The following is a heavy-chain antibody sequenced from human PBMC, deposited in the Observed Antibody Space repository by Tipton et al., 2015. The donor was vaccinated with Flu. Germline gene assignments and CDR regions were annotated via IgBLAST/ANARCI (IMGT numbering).Heavy chain of an antibody. CDR3: ARIFGVTLNNGIDP. D-gene: IGHD3-3*01. V-gene: IGHV4-61*02. CDR1: GGSISSGSYY. J-gene: IGHJ5*02. CDR2: VYPSGSA. Sequence: TLSLTCTVSGGSISSGSYYWSWIRQPAGKGLEWIGRVYPSGSANYNPSLKSRVTISVDTSKNQFSLNLSSVTAADTAVYYCARIFGVTLNNGIDPWGQGTLVIVSS.